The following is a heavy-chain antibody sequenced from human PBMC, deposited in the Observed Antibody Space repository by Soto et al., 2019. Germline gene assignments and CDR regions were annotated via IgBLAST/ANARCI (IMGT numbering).Heavy chain of an antibody. Sequence: SETLSLTCAVSSGSISSSNWWSWVRQPPGKGLEWIGEIYHSGSTNYNPSLKSRVTISVDKSKNQFSLKLSSVTAADTAVYYCAGGSYDLPDYYYYMDVWGKGTTVTVSS. CDR2: IYHSGST. D-gene: IGHD3-3*01. J-gene: IGHJ6*03. CDR1: SGSISSSNW. V-gene: IGHV4-4*02. CDR3: AGGSYDLPDYYYYMDV.